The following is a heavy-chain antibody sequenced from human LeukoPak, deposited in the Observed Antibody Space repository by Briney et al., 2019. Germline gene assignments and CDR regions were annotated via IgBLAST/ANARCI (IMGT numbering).Heavy chain of an antibody. CDR1: GFTFSSYG. CDR2: ISGSGGST. CDR3: AKATVRGVIMRYFDY. V-gene: IGHV3-23*01. J-gene: IGHJ4*02. Sequence: GGSLRLSCAASGFTFSSYGMSWVRQAPGKGLEWVSGISGSGGSTDYADSVKGRFTISRDNPKNTLYLQMNSLRAEDTAVYYCAKATVRGVIMRYFDYWGQGTLVTVSS. D-gene: IGHD3-10*01.